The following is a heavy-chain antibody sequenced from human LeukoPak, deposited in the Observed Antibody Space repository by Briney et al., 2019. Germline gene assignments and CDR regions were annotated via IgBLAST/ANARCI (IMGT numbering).Heavy chain of an antibody. Sequence: GGSLRLSCAASGFTFSSYGMHWVRQAPGKGLEWVAVIWYDGSNKYYADSVKGRFTISRDNSKNTLYLQMNSLRAKDTAVYYCARDRERWLQLNWFDPWGQGTLVTVSS. CDR1: GFTFSSYG. J-gene: IGHJ5*02. D-gene: IGHD5-24*01. CDR3: ARDRERWLQLNWFDP. CDR2: IWYDGSNK. V-gene: IGHV3-33*01.